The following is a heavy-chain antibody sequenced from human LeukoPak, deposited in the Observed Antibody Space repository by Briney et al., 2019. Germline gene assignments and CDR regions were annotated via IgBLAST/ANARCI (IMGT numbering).Heavy chain of an antibody. Sequence: GGSLRLSCAASGFPFSSYSFNWVRLAPGKGLAWVAYISSSGTIYYAASVTGRLTISRDNAKNSLYLQMNSLRADDTAVYYCVRGARGGDYWGQGTLVTVSS. V-gene: IGHV3-48*04. CDR3: VRGARGGDY. J-gene: IGHJ4*02. CDR1: GFPFSSYS. CDR2: ISSSGTI. D-gene: IGHD2-15*01.